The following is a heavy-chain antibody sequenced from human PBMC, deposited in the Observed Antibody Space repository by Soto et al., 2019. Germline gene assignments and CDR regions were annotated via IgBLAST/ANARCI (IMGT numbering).Heavy chain of an antibody. CDR1: GGSFSGYY. CDR3: ARVWFGELLGDWFDP. V-gene: IGHV4-34*01. J-gene: IGHJ5*02. D-gene: IGHD3-10*01. CDR2: INHSGST. Sequence: SETLSLTCAVYGGSFSGYYWSWIRQPPGKGLEWIGEINHSGSTNYNPSLKSRVTISVDTSKNQFSLKLSSVTAADTAVYYCARVWFGELLGDWFDPWGQGTLVTVSS.